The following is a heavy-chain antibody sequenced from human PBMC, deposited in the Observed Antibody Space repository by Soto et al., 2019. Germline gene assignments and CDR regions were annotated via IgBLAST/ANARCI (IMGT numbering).Heavy chain of an antibody. CDR3: VRGSVVVVAATPAYFDY. V-gene: IGHV3-7*01. J-gene: IGHJ4*02. Sequence: EVQLAESGGGLVQPGGSLRLSCEASGFTFSTYWMSWVRQAPGKGLEWVAHIKQDVSEKYYVDSVRGRFIISRDNAQNSLFLQMNSLRVEDTAVYYCVRGSVVVVAATPAYFDYWGQGTLVTVSS. D-gene: IGHD2-15*01. CDR2: IKQDVSEK. CDR1: GFTFSTYW.